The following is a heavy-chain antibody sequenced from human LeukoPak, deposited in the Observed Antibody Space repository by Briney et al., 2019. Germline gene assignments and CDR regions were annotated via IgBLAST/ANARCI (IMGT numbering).Heavy chain of an antibody. CDR1: EFTFNMYN. J-gene: IGHJ3*02. V-gene: IGHV3-21*01. CDR2: IGGGSNYI. CDR3: AREMAATYDAFDI. Sequence: GGSLRLSCAASEFTFNMYNMPWVRQAPGKGLEWVSSIGGGSNYIYYADSVKGRFTISRDNAKNSLYLQMNSLRADDTAVYYCAREMAATYDAFDIWGQGTMVTVSS. D-gene: IGHD5-24*01.